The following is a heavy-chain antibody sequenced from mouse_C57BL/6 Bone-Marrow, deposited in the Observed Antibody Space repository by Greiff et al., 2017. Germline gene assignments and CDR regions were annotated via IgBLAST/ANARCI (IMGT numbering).Heavy chain of an antibody. Sequence: EVMLVESGGGLVKPGGSLKLSCAASGFTFSSYAMSWVRQTPGKRLEWVANISDGGSYTYYPDNVKGRFTISRDNAKNNLYLQMSHLKSEDTAMYHCAREHYGSSWVDYRGHGTTLTLSP. CDR1: GFTFSSYA. CDR3: AREHYGSSWVDY. D-gene: IGHD1-1*01. J-gene: IGHJ2*01. V-gene: IGHV5-4*01. CDR2: ISDGGSYT.